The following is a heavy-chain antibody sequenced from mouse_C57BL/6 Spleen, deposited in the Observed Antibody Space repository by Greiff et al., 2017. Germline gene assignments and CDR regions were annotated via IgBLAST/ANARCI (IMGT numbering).Heavy chain of an antibody. V-gene: IGHV1-81*01. CDR3: AREVKGVVGYFDY. D-gene: IGHD1-3*01. CDR1: GYTFTSYG. J-gene: IGHJ2*01. Sequence: QVHVKQSGAELARPGASVKLSCKASGYTFTSYGISWVKQRTGQGLEWIGEIYPRSGNTYYNEKFKGKATLTADKSSSTAYMELRSLTSEDSAVYFCAREVKGVVGYFDYWGQGTTLTVSS. CDR2: IYPRSGNT.